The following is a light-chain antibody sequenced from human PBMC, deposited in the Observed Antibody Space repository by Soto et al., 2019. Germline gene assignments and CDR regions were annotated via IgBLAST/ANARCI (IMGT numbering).Light chain of an antibody. V-gene: IGKV3-11*01. CDR3: QQRSNWPLT. Sequence: EIVLTHSPGTLSLSPWERATLSCRASQSVNSNYLAWHQQKPGQAPRLLIYGVSNRATGIPARFSGSGSGTDFTLTISSLEPEDFAVYYCQQRSNWPLTFGGGTKVDIK. J-gene: IGKJ4*01. CDR2: GVS. CDR1: QSVNSNY.